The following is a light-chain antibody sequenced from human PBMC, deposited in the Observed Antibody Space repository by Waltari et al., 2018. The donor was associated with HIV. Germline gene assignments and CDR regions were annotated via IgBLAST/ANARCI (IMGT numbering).Light chain of an antibody. CDR2: YEI. V-gene: IGLV3-21*04. CDR3: QVWDGDSNHVV. Sequence: SYMLTQPPPVPVAPGETARITCEGYHLGRRRVPWYQQKAGQAPVLVIYYEIDRPSGIPERFSGSNSDNTATLTISRVEAGDEADYYCQVWDGDSNHVVFGGGTKLTVL. J-gene: IGLJ2*01. CDR1: HLGRRR.